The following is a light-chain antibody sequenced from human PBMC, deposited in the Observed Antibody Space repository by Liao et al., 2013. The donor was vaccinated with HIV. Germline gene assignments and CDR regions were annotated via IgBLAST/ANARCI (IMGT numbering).Light chain of an antibody. CDR1: NIGSKT. V-gene: IGLV3-21*01. Sequence: SYVLTQPPSVSVAPGKTARVTCGGFNIGSKTVHWYQQKPGQAPVLVIYNDNDRPSGIPERFSGSSSGTTVTLTISGVQAEDEADYYCQSADSSGTVVFGGGTKLTVL. J-gene: IGLJ2*01. CDR3: QSADSSGTVV. CDR2: NDN.